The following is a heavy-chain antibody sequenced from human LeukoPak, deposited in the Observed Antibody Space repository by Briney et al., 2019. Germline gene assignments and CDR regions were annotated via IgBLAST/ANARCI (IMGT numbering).Heavy chain of an antibody. CDR1: GGSFSGYY. Sequence: SETLSLTCAVYGGSFSGYYWSWIRQPPGEGLEWIGEINHSGSTNYNPSLKSRVTISVDTSKNQFSLKLSSVTAADTAVYYCARVDAWSGSPEGYYGMDVWGQGTTVTVSS. J-gene: IGHJ6*02. D-gene: IGHD3-3*01. CDR2: INHSGST. CDR3: ARVDAWSGSPEGYYGMDV. V-gene: IGHV4-34*01.